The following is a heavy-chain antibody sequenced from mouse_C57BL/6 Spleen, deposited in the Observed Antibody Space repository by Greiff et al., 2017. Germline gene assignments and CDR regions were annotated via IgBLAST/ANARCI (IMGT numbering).Heavy chain of an antibody. J-gene: IGHJ4*01. CDR2: INPSTGGT. Sequence: EVQLKESGPELVKPGASVKISCKASGYSFTGYYMNWVKQSPEKSLEWIGEINPSTGGTTYNQKFKAKATLTVDKSSSTAYMQLKSLTSEDSEVYYCARGDINYYGSSYERVYAMDYWGQGTTVTVSS. V-gene: IGHV1-42*01. D-gene: IGHD1-1*01. CDR1: GYSFTGYY. CDR3: ARGDINYYGSSYERVYAMDY.